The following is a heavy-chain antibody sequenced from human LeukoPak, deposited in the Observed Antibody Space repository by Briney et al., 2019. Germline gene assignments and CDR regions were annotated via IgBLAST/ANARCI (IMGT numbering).Heavy chain of an antibody. CDR2: ISGSGGST. V-gene: IGHV3-23*01. CDR3: AKGPRGEGWFDP. J-gene: IGHJ5*02. D-gene: IGHD3-16*01. CDR1: GFTFSRYA. Sequence: GGSLRLSCAASGFTFSRYAMSWVRQAPGKGLEWVSAISGSGGSTYYADSVKGRFTISRDNSKNTLYLQMNSLRAEDTAVYYCAKGPRGEGWFDPWGQGTLVTVSS.